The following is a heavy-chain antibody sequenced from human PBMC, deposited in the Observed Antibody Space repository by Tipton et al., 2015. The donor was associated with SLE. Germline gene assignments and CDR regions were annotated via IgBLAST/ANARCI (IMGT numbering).Heavy chain of an antibody. D-gene: IGHD2-2*01. Sequence: TLSLTCGVSGGSITSNKWWTWVRQSPGKGLEWIGEISHSGDTDYNPSLKSRVTMSVDKSKNQFSLKLTSVTAADTAVYYCARGCSSSTCEPFYFFGMDVWGQGTTVTVSS. V-gene: IGHV4-4*02. CDR3: ARGCSSSTCEPFYFFGMDV. CDR1: GGSITSNKW. CDR2: ISHSGDT. J-gene: IGHJ6*02.